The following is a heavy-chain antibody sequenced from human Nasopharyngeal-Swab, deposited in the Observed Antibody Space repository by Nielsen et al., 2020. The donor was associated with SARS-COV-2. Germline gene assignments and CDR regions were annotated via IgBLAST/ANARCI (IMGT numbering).Heavy chain of an antibody. J-gene: IGHJ6*02. D-gene: IGHD3-16*01. CDR2: IKSKTDGGTT. CDR1: GFTFSSYA. Sequence: GESLKISCAASGFTFSSYAMSWVRQAPGKGLEWVGRIKSKTDGGTTDYAAPVKGRFTISRDDSKNTLYLQMNSLKTEDTAVYYCTRGGLYGMDVWGQGTTVTVSS. V-gene: IGHV3-15*01. CDR3: TRGGLYGMDV.